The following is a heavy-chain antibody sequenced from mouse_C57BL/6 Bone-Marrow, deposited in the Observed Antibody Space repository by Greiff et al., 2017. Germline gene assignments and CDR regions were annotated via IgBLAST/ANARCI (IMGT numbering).Heavy chain of an antibody. CDR3: AKYGYARGYYVDL. V-gene: IGHV1-39*01. CDR1: GYSFTDYN. CDR2: INPNYGTT. J-gene: IGHJ2*01. D-gene: IGHD2-2*01. Sequence: VQLQQSGPELVKPGASVKISCKASGYSFTDYNMNWVKQSNGKSLEWIGVINPNYGTTSYNQKYKGKATLTVDQSSSTAYMQRNSLTSEDSAVYDCAKYGYARGYYVDLGDRGTAITVTA.